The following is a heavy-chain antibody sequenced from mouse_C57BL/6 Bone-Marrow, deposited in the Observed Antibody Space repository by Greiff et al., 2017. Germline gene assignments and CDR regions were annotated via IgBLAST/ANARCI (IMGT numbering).Heavy chain of an antibody. D-gene: IGHD1-2*01. CDR3: AIEEMGLRLYAMDY. V-gene: IGHV1-81*01. CDR2: IYPRSGNT. Sequence: QVQLQQSGAELARPGASVKLSCKASGYTFTSYGISWVKQRTGQGLEWIGEIYPRSGNTYYNEKFKGKATLTADKSSSTAYMELRSLTSEDSAVYYCAIEEMGLRLYAMDYWGQGTSVTVSS. J-gene: IGHJ4*01. CDR1: GYTFTSYG.